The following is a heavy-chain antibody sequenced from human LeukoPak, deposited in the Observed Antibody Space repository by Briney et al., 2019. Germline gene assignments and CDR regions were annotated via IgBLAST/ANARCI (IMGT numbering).Heavy chain of an antibody. CDR3: ARGVLDHCSSTSCSYRGLDY. V-gene: IGHV1-46*01. CDR2: INPSGGST. J-gene: IGHJ4*02. Sequence: ASVKVSCKASGYTFTSYYMHWVRQAPGQGLEWMGIINPSGGSTSYAQKFQGRVTMTRDTSTSTVYMELSSLRSEDTAVYYCARGVLDHCSSTSCSYRGLDYWGQGTLVTVSS. D-gene: IGHD2-2*01. CDR1: GYTFTSYY.